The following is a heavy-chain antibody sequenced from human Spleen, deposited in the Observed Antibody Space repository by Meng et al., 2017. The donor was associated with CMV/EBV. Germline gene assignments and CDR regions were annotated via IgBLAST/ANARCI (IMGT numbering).Heavy chain of an antibody. CDR1: GAYIYSSGYY. J-gene: IGHJ4*02. CDR2: IYYTGST. Sequence: VSGAYIYSSGYYWTWIRQPPGEGLEWIGHIYYTGSTCYNSSLESQLIISQDTSRKQFSLKSRSVTAADTAVYYCARYDYVWGRNFDYWGQGTLVTVSS. CDR3: ARYDYVWGRNFDY. V-gene: IGHV4-31*01. D-gene: IGHD3-16*01.